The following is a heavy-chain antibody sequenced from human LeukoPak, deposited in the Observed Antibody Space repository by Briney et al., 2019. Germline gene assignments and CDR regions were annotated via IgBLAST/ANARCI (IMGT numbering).Heavy chain of an antibody. J-gene: IGHJ4*02. CDR3: ARDNSGVLRYFDWLLTMYY. Sequence: RAPVKVSCKASGFTFTGYYMHWVRQAPGQGLEWMGWINPNSGGTNYAQKFQGRVTMTRDTSISTAYMELSRLRSDDTAVYYCARDNSGVLRYFDWLLTMYYWGQGTLVTVSS. V-gene: IGHV1-2*02. CDR1: GFTFTGYY. CDR2: INPNSGGT. D-gene: IGHD3-9*01.